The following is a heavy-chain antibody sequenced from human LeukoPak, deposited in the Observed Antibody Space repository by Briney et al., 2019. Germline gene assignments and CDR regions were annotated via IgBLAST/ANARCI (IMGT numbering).Heavy chain of an antibody. CDR1: VFTFSSYA. Sequence: GGSLRLSCAASVFTFSSYAMSGVRQAPGKGLEGVSAISGSGCSTYYADSVKGRFNISRHKSKNTLYLQMNSLRGEDRALYYSAKESDEGGYVSDYWGQGTLVTVSS. CDR2: ISGSGCST. D-gene: IGHD5-12*01. J-gene: IGHJ4*02. CDR3: AKESDEGGYVSDY. V-gene: IGHV3-23*01.